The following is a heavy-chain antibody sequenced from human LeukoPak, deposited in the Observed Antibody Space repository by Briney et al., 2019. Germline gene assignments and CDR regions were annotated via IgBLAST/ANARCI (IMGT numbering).Heavy chain of an antibody. D-gene: IGHD5-12*01. J-gene: IGHJ4*02. CDR1: GDSITSNSFY. CDR3: ARGLRYSGYDYPLKD. V-gene: IGHV4-39*07. CDR2: VYYSGSS. Sequence: ASETLSLTCTVSGDSITSNSFYWAWIRQPPGKGLEWIGSVYYSGSSYSNPSLRSRVSISVDTPKNQFSLKLSSVTAADMAVYYCARGLRYSGYDYPLKDWGQGTLVTVSS.